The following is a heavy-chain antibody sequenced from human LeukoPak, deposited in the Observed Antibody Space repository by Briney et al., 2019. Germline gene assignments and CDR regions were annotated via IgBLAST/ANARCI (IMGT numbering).Heavy chain of an antibody. CDR1: GGSFSGYY. CDR3: ASRGYCSSTSCPNWFDP. CDR2: TNHSGST. D-gene: IGHD2-2*01. Sequence: SETLSLTCAVYGGSFSGYYWSWIRQPPGKGLEWIGETNHSGSTNYNPSLKSRVTISVDTSKNQFSLKLSSVTAADTAVYYCASRGYCSSTSCPNWFDPWGQGTLVTVSS. J-gene: IGHJ5*02. V-gene: IGHV4-34*01.